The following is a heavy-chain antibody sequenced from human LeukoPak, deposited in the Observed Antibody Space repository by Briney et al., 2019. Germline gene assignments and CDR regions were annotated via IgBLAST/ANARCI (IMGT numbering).Heavy chain of an antibody. D-gene: IGHD4-4*01. CDR1: GFTFSTYW. CDR2: IKQDSSEK. CDR3: ARDLRDSKYAVFDS. V-gene: IGHV3-7*01. J-gene: IGHJ4*02. Sequence: GGSLRLSCAASGFTFSTYWMSWVRQAPGKGLEWVANIKQDSSEKSYLDSVKGRFAISRDNAKNLVYLEMNSLRAEDTALYYCARDLRDSKYAVFDSWGQGILVTVSS.